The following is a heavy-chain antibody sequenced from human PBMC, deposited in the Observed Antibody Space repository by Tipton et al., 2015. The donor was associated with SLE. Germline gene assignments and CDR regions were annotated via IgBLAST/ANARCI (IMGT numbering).Heavy chain of an antibody. CDR3: ARKGSYGMDV. CDR1: GFTFSSYA. CDR2: ISYDGSNK. V-gene: IGHV3-30-3*01. Sequence: SLRLSCAASGFTFSSYAMHWVRQAPGKGLEWVAVISYDGSNKYYADSVKGRFTISRDNSKNTLYLQMNSLRAEDTAVYYCARKGSYGMDVWGQGTTVTVSS. J-gene: IGHJ6*02. D-gene: IGHD3-10*01.